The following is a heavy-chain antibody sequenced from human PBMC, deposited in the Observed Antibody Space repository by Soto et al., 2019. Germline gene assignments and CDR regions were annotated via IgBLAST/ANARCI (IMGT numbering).Heavy chain of an antibody. D-gene: IGHD1-26*01. CDR3: GKSPRGLGWELADPFNY. Sequence: PGGSLRLSCAASGFTFSSYAMSWVRQAPGKGLEWVSAISGSGGSTYYADSVKGRFTISRDNSKNTLYLQMNSLRAEDTAVYYCGKSPRGLGWELADPFNYGGQEPRFT. V-gene: IGHV3-23*01. CDR1: GFTFSSYA. J-gene: IGHJ4*02. CDR2: ISGSGGST.